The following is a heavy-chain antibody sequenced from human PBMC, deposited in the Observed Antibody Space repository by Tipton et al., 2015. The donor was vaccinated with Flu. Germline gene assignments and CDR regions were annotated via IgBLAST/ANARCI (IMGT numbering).Heavy chain of an antibody. CDR2: ISYDGSYK. J-gene: IGHJ4*02. Sequence: SLRLSCAASGFTFSSFGMSWVRQAPGKGLEWVAVISYDGSYKYYADSVKGRFTISRDNSKNTLHLQMNSLRAEDTAVYYCAKDLFIHASGNSFEYWGQGTLVSVSS. V-gene: IGHV3-30*18. D-gene: IGHD3-10*01. CDR1: GFTFSSFG. CDR3: AKDLFIHASGNSFEY.